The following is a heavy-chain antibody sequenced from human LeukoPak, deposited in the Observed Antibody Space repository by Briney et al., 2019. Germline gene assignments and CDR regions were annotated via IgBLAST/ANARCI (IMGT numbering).Heavy chain of an antibody. J-gene: IGHJ4*02. D-gene: IGHD4-11*01. CDR1: GGSFSGYY. V-gene: IGHV4-4*07. CDR3: AREALHLTTLYFDY. CDR2: IYTSGST. Sequence: SETLSLTCAVYGGSFSGYYRSWIRQPAGKGLEWIGRIYTSGSTNYNPSLKSRVTMSVDTSKNQFSLKLSSVTAADMAVYYCAREALHLTTLYFDYWGQGTLVTVSS.